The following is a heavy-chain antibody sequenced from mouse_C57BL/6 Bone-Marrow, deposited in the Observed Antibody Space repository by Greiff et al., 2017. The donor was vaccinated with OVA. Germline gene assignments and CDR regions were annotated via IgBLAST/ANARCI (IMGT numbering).Heavy chain of an antibody. CDR2: IYPGGGYT. V-gene: IGHV1-63*01. D-gene: IGHD1-1*01. J-gene: IGHJ1*03. CDR3: ARYHYYGSSFYWYFDV. Sequence: VKLQESGAELVRPGTSVKMSCKASGYTFTNYWIGWAKQRPGHGLEWIGDIYPGGGYTNYNEKFKGKAPLTADKSSSTAYMQFSSLTSEDSAIYYCARYHYYGSSFYWYFDVWGTGTTVTVSS. CDR1: GYTFTNYW.